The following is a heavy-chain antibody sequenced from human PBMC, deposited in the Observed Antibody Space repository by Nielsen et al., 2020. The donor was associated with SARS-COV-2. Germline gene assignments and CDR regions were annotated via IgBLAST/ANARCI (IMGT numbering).Heavy chain of an antibody. J-gene: IGHJ4*02. V-gene: IGHV1-2*02. CDR1: GYTFTAYY. Sequence: ASVKVSCKASGYTFTAYYIHWVRQAPGQGLEWMGWFNPGSGGTKYAQKFQGRVTMTRDTSITTAYMEVSRLQFDDTAVYYCAPTRIRDGYNYPFDYWGQGTLVTVSS. CDR2: FNPGSGGT. D-gene: IGHD5-24*01. CDR3: APTRIRDGYNYPFDY.